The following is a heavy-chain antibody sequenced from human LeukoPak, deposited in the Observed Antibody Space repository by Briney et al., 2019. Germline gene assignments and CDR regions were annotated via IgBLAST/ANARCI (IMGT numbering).Heavy chain of an antibody. CDR2: TTSGGNT. D-gene: IGHD5-12*01. CDR1: GFTVSSNY. CDR3: ARGRGYRDYDRPLDY. V-gene: IGHV3-53*01. Sequence: GGSLRLSCAASGFTVSSNYMNWVRQAPGKGLEWVSVTTSGGNTYYADSVKGRLTTSRDNSKNTLYVQMNSLRAEDTAIYYCARGRGYRDYDRPLDYWGQGTLVTVSS. J-gene: IGHJ4*02.